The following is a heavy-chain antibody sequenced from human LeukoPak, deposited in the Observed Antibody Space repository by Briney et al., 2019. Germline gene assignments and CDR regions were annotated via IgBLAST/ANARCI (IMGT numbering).Heavy chain of an antibody. CDR3: ARDYYGSGSYEEEFNWFDP. CDR1: GFTFSTFA. J-gene: IGHJ5*02. D-gene: IGHD3-10*01. CDR2: ISYDGSNK. Sequence: PGRSLRLSCAASGFTFSTFAMHWVRQAPGKGLEWVALISYDGSNKYYADSVKGRFTISRDNSKNTLYLQMNSLRAEDTAVYYCARDYYGSGSYEEEFNWFDPWGQGTLVTVSS. V-gene: IGHV3-30-3*01.